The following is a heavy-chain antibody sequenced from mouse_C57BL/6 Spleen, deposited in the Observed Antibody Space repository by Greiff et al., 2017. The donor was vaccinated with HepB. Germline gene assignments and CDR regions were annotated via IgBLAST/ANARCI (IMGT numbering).Heavy chain of an antibody. V-gene: IGHV1-69*01. CDR1: GYTFTSYW. J-gene: IGHJ1*03. Sequence: VQLQQPGAELVMPGASVKLSCKASGYTFTSYWMHWVKQRPGQGLEWIGEIDPSDSYTNYNQKFKGKSTLTVDKSSSTAYMQLSSLTSEDSAVYYCATIYDGYWYFDVWGTGTTVTFSS. CDR3: ATIYDGYWYFDV. CDR2: IDPSDSYT. D-gene: IGHD2-3*01.